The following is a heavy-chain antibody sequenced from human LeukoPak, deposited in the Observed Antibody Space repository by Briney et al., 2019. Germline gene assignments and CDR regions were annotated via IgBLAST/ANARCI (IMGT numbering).Heavy chain of an antibody. CDR2: ISYDGSNK. D-gene: IGHD2-15*01. J-gene: IGHJ3*02. V-gene: IGHV3-30-3*01. CDR3: ARAERGYCSGGSCPGYAFDI. Sequence: PGRSLRLSCAASGFTFSSYAMHWVRQAPGKGLEWVAVISYDGSNKYYADSVKGRFTISRDNSKNTLYLQMNSLRAEDTAVYYCARAERGYCSGGSCPGYAFDIWGQGTMVTVSS. CDR1: GFTFSSYA.